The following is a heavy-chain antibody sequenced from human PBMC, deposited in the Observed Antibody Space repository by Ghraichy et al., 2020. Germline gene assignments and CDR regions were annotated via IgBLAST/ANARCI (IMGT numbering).Heavy chain of an antibody. CDR1: GFTLSGYW. CDR2: INPDGSEK. CDR3: ARGHIG. Sequence: GGSLRLSCAVSGFTLSGYWMSWVRQAPEKGLEWVANINPDGSEKDYVDSVKGRFTISRDDAKNSLYLQMNSMRAEDTAVYYCARGHIGRGHGTLVTVSS. J-gene: IGHJ4*01. V-gene: IGHV3-7*03.